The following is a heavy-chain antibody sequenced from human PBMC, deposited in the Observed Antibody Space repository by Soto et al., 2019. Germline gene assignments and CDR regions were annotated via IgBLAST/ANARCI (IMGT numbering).Heavy chain of an antibody. V-gene: IGHV1-18*01. CDR3: ARDLTVTNGFDY. J-gene: IGHJ4*02. CDR1: GGTFSSYA. D-gene: IGHD4-17*01. CDR2: ISAYNGNT. Sequence: ASVKVSCKASGGTFSSYAISWVRQAPGQGLEWMGWISAYNGNTNYAQKLQGRVTMTTDTSTSTAYMELRSLRSDDTAVYYCARDLTVTNGFDYWGQGTLVTSPQ.